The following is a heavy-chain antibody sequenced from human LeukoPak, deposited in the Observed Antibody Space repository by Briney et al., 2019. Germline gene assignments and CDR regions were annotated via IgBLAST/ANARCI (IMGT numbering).Heavy chain of an antibody. V-gene: IGHV3-74*01. CDR2: INSDGSST. Sequence: GGSLRLSCAALGFTFSSFWVGWVRPAPGEGVVWVSRINSDGSSTSYADSVKARFTISRDNAKNTLYLQMDSLRADDTAVYYCARALAVAGTGGFDPWGQGTLVTVSS. D-gene: IGHD6-19*01. CDR3: ARALAVAGTGGFDP. J-gene: IGHJ5*02. CDR1: GFTFSSFW.